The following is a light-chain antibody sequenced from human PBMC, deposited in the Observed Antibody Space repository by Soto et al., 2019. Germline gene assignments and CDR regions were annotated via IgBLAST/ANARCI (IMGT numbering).Light chain of an antibody. CDR2: DAS. CDR1: QSVSSY. J-gene: IGKJ2*01. CDR3: QQRSNWPPYT. Sequence: EIVLTQSPATLSLSPGERATLSCRASQSVSSYLAWYQQKPGQAPMRLSYDASNRATGIPARFSGSWAGTYFTITISSLEPEDFAVYDCQQRSNWPPYTVGQGTKLEIK. V-gene: IGKV3-11*01.